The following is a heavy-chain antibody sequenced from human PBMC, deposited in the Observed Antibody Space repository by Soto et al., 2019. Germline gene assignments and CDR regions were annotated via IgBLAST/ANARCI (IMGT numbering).Heavy chain of an antibody. Sequence: GGSLKLSCSASGFTFSSYAMHWVRQAPGKGLEYVSAISSNGGSTYYADSVKGRFTISRDNSKNTLYLQMSSLRAEDTAVYYCVKTAIPGKLGYFDYWGQGTLVTVSS. CDR1: GFTFSSYA. J-gene: IGHJ4*02. CDR2: ISSNGGST. D-gene: IGHD1-1*01. CDR3: VKTAIPGKLGYFDY. V-gene: IGHV3-64D*08.